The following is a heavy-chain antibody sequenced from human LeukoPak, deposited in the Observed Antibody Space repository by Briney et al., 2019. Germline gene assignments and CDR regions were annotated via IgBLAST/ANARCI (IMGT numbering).Heavy chain of an antibody. CDR3: ATRGGYGDYVND. CDR2: IVVGNGNT. CDR1: GYTFTSYD. D-gene: IGHD4-17*01. J-gene: IGHJ4*02. V-gene: IGHV1-58*02. Sequence: SVKVSCKASGYTFTSYDINWVRQARGQRLEWIGWIVVGNGNTNYAQKFQERVTITRDMSTSTAYMELSSLRPEDTAVYYCATRGGYGDYVNDWGQGTLVTVSS.